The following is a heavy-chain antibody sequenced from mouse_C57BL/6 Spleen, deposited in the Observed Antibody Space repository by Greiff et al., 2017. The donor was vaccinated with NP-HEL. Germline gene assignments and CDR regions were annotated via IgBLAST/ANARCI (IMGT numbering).Heavy chain of an antibody. CDR2: IHPNSGST. J-gene: IGHJ1*03. V-gene: IGHV1-64*01. CDR3: ARGDTTTGYYDG. Sequence: VQLQQPGAELVKPGASVKLSCKASGYTFTSYWMHWVKQRPGQGLEWIGMIHPNSGSTNYNEKFKSKATLTVDKSSSTAYMQRSSLTSEDSAVYYCARGDTTTGYYDGWGTGATVTVAT. D-gene: IGHD5-5*01. CDR1: GYTFTSYW.